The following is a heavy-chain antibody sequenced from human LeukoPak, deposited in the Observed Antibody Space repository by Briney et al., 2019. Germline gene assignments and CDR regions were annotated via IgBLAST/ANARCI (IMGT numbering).Heavy chain of an antibody. CDR1: GYTFTSYG. J-gene: IGHJ3*02. V-gene: IGHV3-7*01. CDR2: IKQDGSEE. CDR3: ARDKDRLLWFGELLDDAFDI. D-gene: IGHD3-10*01. Sequence: SCKASGYTFTSYGISWVRQAPGKGLEWVANIKQDGSEENYVDSVKGRFTISRDNAKNSLYLQMNSLRAEDTAVYYCARDKDRLLWFGELLDDAFDIWGQGTMVTVSS.